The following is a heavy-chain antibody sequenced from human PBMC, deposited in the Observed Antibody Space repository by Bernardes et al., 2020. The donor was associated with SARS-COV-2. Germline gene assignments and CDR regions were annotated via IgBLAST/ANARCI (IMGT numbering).Heavy chain of an antibody. Sequence: GGSLRLSCAASGFTFSSYAMSWVRQAPGKGLEWVSAISGSGGSTYYADSVKGRFTISRDNSKNTLYLQMNSLRAEDTAVYYCAKDSFRNYYGHHYPIQHWGQGTLVTVSS. J-gene: IGHJ1*01. CDR1: GFTFSSYA. V-gene: IGHV3-23*01. CDR2: ISGSGGST. CDR3: AKDSFRNYYGHHYPIQH. D-gene: IGHD3-10*01.